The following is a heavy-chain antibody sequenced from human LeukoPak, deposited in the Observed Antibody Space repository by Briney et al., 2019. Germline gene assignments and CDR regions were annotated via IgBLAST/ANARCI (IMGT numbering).Heavy chain of an antibody. V-gene: IGHV4-30-4*01. CDR3: ARTYIDYLPL. D-gene: IGHD4-11*01. J-gene: IGHJ4*02. CDR1: GGSITSYDYS. CDR2: IYYSGNT. Sequence: PSETLSLTCTVSGGSITSYDYSWSWIRQPPGKGLDWIGYIYYSGNTYYNPSLKSRVTISVDTSTNQSSLKLSSVTAPDTAVYYCARTYIDYLPLWGQGTLVTVSS.